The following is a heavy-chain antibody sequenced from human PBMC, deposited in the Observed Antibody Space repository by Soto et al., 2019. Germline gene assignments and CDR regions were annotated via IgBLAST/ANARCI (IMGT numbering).Heavy chain of an antibody. V-gene: IGHV3-15*07. J-gene: IGHJ6*02. D-gene: IGHD6-19*01. Sequence: GGSLRLSCAASGFTFSNAWMNWVRQAPGKGLEWVGRIKSKTDGGTTDYAAPVKGRFTISRDDSKNTLYLQMNSLKTEDTAVYYCTTPLVAGTKLYYYYYGMDVWGQGTTVTV. CDR3: TTPLVAGTKLYYYYYGMDV. CDR1: GFTFSNAW. CDR2: IKSKTDGGTT.